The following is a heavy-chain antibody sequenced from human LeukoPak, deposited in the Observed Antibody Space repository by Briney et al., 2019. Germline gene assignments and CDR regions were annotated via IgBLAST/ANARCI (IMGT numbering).Heavy chain of an antibody. CDR2: ISAYNGNT. V-gene: IGHV1-18*01. D-gene: IGHD2-15*01. Sequence: ASVKVSCKASGYTFTTYGISWVRQAPGQGLGGMGWISAYNGNTYYAQELQGRVTLTTDTSTSTAYMEMRSLRSDDTAVYYCARYCSGGNCYSRYYDYGMDVWGQGTTVTVSS. CDR3: ARYCSGGNCYSRYYDYGMDV. CDR1: GYTFTTYG. J-gene: IGHJ6*02.